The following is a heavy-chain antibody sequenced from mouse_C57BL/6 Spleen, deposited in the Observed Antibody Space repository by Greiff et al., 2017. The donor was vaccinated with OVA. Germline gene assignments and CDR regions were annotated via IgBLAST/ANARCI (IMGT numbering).Heavy chain of an antibody. CDR2: IYPGDGDT. CDR1: GYAFSSSW. J-gene: IGHJ4*01. CDR3: ARAPSPYAMDY. Sequence: QVHLQQSGPELVKPGASVKISCKASGYAFSSSWMNWVKQRPGKGLEWIGRIYPGDGDTNYNGKFKGKATLTADKSSSTAYMQLSSLTSEDSAVYFCARAPSPYAMDYWGQGTSVTVSS. V-gene: IGHV1-82*01.